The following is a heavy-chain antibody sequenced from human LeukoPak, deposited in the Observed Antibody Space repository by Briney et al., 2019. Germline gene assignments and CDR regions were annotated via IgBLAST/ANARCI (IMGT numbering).Heavy chain of an antibody. Sequence: GGSLRLSCAASGFIFSSYGMHWVRQAPGKGLEWVAVISNDGTKKYYADSVKGRFTISRDNSKNTLYLQMNSLRAEDTAVYYCAKTLLPGYCSGGSCFLTGGMDVWGKGTTVTVSS. CDR1: GFIFSSYG. D-gene: IGHD2-15*01. CDR3: AKTLLPGYCSGGSCFLTGGMDV. CDR2: ISNDGTKK. J-gene: IGHJ6*04. V-gene: IGHV3-30*18.